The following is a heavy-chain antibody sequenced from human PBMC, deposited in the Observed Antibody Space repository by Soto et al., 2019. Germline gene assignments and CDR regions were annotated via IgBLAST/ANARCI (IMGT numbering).Heavy chain of an antibody. D-gene: IGHD2-8*01. CDR1: GYTFTNYA. CDR2: ISTYNGNT. J-gene: IGHJ6*02. CDR3: ARDPYHVLMVNAPNLYGMDV. Sequence: GASVKVSWKASGYTFTNYAFSWVRQAPGQGLEWMGWISTYNGNTNYPQRLQGRLTMTTDTSTTTAYMELRNLRSDDTAVYYCARDPYHVLMVNAPNLYGMDVWGQGTTVTVSS. V-gene: IGHV1-18*01.